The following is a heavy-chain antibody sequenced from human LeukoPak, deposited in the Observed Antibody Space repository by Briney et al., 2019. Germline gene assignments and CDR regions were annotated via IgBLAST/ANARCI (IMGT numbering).Heavy chain of an antibody. CDR2: ISSSSSTI. CDR1: GFTFSRYS. CDR3: AGHYDFWSGYYSLDY. Sequence: PGGSLRLSCTASGFTFSRYSMDWVRQAPGRGLEWVSYISSSSSTIYYADSVKGRFTISRDNAKNSLYLQMNSLRAEDTAVYYCAGHYDFWSGYYSLDYWGQGTLVTVSS. J-gene: IGHJ4*02. D-gene: IGHD3-3*01. V-gene: IGHV3-48*01.